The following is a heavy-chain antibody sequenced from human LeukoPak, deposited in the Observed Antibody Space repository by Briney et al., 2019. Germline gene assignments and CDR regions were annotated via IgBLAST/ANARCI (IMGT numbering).Heavy chain of an antibody. D-gene: IGHD2-15*01. CDR3: AKSRLVAVVAAYMDV. CDR2: ISYDASNK. Sequence: GGPLRLSCAASGFTFSSYAMHWVCQAPGKGLEWVTIISYDASNKYYADSVKGRFTISRDNSKNTLYLQLDSLRPEDTAVYYCAKSRLVAVVAAYMDVWGKGTTVTVSS. J-gene: IGHJ6*04. CDR1: GFTFSSYA. V-gene: IGHV3-30*18.